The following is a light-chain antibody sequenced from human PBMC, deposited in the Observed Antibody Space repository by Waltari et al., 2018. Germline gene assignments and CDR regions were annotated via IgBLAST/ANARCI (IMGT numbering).Light chain of an antibody. CDR3: AAWDDNLTGPL. J-gene: IGLJ3*02. CDR1: SSNIGGNF. V-gene: IGLV1-47*01. Sequence: SVLTQPPSASGTPGQTVTIPCSGSSSNIGGNFVYWYQQLPGMAPQLPIYKNNQRPSGVPDRFSGSKYGTSASLAISGLRSDDEAEYYCAAWDDNLTGPLFGGGTKVTVL. CDR2: KNN.